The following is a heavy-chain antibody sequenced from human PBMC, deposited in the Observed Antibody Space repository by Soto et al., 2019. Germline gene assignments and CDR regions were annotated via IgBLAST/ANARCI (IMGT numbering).Heavy chain of an antibody. Sequence: QVQLVQSGAEVKKPGASVKVSCKASGYTFTSYGISWVRQAPGQGLEWMGWISAYNGNTNYAQKLQGRVTMTTDTSTSTAYMELRSLRSDDTAVYYCARDRGLRFLEWFHKADAFDIWGQGTMVTVSS. D-gene: IGHD3-3*01. V-gene: IGHV1-18*01. CDR2: ISAYNGNT. J-gene: IGHJ3*02. CDR1: GYTFTSYG. CDR3: ARDRGLRFLEWFHKADAFDI.